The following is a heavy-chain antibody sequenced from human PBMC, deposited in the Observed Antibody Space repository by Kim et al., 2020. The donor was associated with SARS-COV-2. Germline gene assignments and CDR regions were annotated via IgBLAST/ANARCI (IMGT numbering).Heavy chain of an antibody. Sequence: GGSLRLSCAASGFTFSSYWMHWVRQTGKGLVWVSRINGDGSTTNYAESVRGRFTISRDNAKNTLYLQMNSLRAEDTAVYYCASLSTGYIWDKFDFWCQGT. CDR1: GFTFSSYW. CDR2: INGDGSTT. D-gene: IGHD3-16*01. CDR3: ASLSTGYIWDKFDF. V-gene: IGHV3-74*01. J-gene: IGHJ4*02.